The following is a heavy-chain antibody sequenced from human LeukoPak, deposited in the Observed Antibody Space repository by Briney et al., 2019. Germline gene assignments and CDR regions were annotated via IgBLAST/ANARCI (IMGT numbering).Heavy chain of an antibody. CDR1: GGSISSYY. Sequence: SETLSLTCTVSGGSISSYYWSWIRQPPGKGLEWIGSIYHSGSTYYNPSLKSRVTISVDTSKNQFSLKLSSVTAADTAVYYCASVPTHYYFDYWGQGSLVTVSS. CDR3: ASVPTHYYFDY. V-gene: IGHV4-59*08. CDR2: IYHSGST. J-gene: IGHJ4*02.